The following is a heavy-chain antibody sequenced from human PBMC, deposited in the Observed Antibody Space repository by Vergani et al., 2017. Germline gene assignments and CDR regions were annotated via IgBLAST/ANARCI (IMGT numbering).Heavy chain of an antibody. CDR1: GFTFSDYY. Sequence: QVQLVESGGGLVKPGGSLRLSCAASGFTFSDYYMSWIRQAPGKGLEWVSYISSSGSTIYNADSVKGRFTISRDNAKNSLYLQMNSLRAEDTAVYYCARGRYDSSGYYYPLEAENRLELDYWGQGTLVTVSS. D-gene: IGHD3-22*01. V-gene: IGHV3-11*01. CDR3: ARGRYDSSGYYYPLEAENRLELDY. CDR2: ISSSGSTI. J-gene: IGHJ4*02.